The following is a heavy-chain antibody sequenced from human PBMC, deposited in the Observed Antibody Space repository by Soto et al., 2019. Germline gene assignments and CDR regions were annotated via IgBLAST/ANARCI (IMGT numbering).Heavy chain of an antibody. V-gene: IGHV4-39*01. CDR2: IYYSGST. CDR1: GGSISSSSYY. CDR3: ASVPILSFDY. Sequence: PSETLSLTCTVSGGSISSSSYYWGWIRQPPGKGLEWIGSIYYSGSTYYIPSLKSRVTISVDTSKNQFSLKLSSVTAADTAVYYFASVPILSFDYWGQGTLVTVSS. J-gene: IGHJ4*02.